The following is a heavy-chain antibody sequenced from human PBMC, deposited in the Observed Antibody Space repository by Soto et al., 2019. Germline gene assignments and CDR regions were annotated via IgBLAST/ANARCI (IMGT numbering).Heavy chain of an antibody. CDR3: ARAGLFFCRSTGHQALHAFPTRRSSDL. CDR2: INGDGRTT. J-gene: IGHJ2*01. D-gene: IGHD2-2*01. V-gene: IGHV3-74*01. CDR1: GFTFSNYW. Sequence: GGSLRLSCAASGFTFSNYWMHWVRQAPGKGLEWVSRINGDGRTTIYADSVKGRFTISRDNAKNTLYLQMNSLRAEDTAVYYCARAGLFFCRSTGHQALHAFPTRRSSDL.